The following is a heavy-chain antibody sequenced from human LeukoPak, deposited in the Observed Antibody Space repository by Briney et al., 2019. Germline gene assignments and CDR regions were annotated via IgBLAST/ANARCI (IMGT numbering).Heavy chain of an antibody. CDR3: ARTPSSSWYADYYYYMDV. V-gene: IGHV1-8*02. Sequence: ASVKVSCEASGYTVTSYDINWVRQATGQGLEWLGWMNPNSGNTGYAQKFQGRVTMTRNTSISTAYMELSSLRSEDTAVYYCARTPSSSWYADYYYYMDVWGKGTTVTVSS. CDR1: GYTVTSYD. D-gene: IGHD6-13*01. J-gene: IGHJ6*03. CDR2: MNPNSGNT.